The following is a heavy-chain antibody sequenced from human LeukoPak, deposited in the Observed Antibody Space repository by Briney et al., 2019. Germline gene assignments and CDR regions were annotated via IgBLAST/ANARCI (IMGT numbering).Heavy chain of an antibody. D-gene: IGHD3-16*01. J-gene: IGHJ4*02. V-gene: IGHV1-2*02. CDR2: VSPNNGGT. CDR1: GYTFTAYY. Sequence: ASVKVSCKASGYTFTAYYIHWVRQAPGQRLEWMGWVSPNNGGTNYAQKFQGRVTMTRDTSISTLYMDLNSLRSDDTAVYYCARSDVLYALQGEARYFNHWGQGTLVTVSS. CDR3: ARSDVLYALQGEARYFNH.